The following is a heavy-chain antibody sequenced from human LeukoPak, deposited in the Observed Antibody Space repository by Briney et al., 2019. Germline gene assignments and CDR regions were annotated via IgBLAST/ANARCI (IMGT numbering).Heavy chain of an antibody. Sequence: SETLSLTCTVSGGSISSSSYYWSWIRQPPGKGLEWIGYIYASGSTKSNPSLKSRVTISLDTSKTQFSLNLSSVTAADTAVYYCARAMEGATSLYRAPFDVWGQGTMVTVSS. CDR3: ARAMEGATSLYRAPFDV. V-gene: IGHV4-61*01. CDR1: GGSISSSSYY. CDR2: IYASGST. J-gene: IGHJ3*01. D-gene: IGHD1-26*01.